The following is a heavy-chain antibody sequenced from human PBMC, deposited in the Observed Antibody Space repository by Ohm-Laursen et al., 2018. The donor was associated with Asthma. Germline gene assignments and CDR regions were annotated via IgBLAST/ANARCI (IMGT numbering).Heavy chain of an antibody. D-gene: IGHD6-13*01. Sequence: SLRLSCSASGFTFSTYAMNWVRQAPGQGLEWVSVISGSGGSTYSADSVKGRFTISRDNSKSTLYLQMNSLRAEDTAVYYCAKNSGGSSWTGSRYGLDVWGQGTTVTVSS. CDR3: AKNSGGSSWTGSRYGLDV. V-gene: IGHV3-23*01. CDR2: ISGSGGST. J-gene: IGHJ6*02. CDR1: GFTFSTYA.